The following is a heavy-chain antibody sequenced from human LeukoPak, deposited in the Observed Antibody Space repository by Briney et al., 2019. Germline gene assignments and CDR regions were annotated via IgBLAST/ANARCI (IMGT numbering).Heavy chain of an antibody. CDR2: IYSGGST. Sequence: GGSLRLSCAASLFTARGNYISWGRQAPGKGLEWVSVIYSGGSTYYADSVKGRFTISRDNSKNTLYLQMISLRAEDTAVYYLASAFDIWGQGTMVTVSS. D-gene: IGHD2-15*01. CDR3: ASAFDI. J-gene: IGHJ3*02. CDR1: LFTARGNY. V-gene: IGHV3-53*01.